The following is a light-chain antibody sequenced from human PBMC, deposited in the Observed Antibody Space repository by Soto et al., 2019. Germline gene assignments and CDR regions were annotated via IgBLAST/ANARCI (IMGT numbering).Light chain of an antibody. CDR2: EVS. CDR3: RSYASSNHFEDVV. CDR1: SSDVGGYNY. J-gene: IGLJ2*01. V-gene: IGLV2-8*01. Sequence: QSVLTQPPSASGSPGQSVTISCTGTSSDVGGYNYVSWYQQHTGKAPKLMIYEVSKRPSGVPDRFSCSKSGNTASLTVPGLQAEDEDDYYGRSYASSNHFEDVVFGGGTKLTVL.